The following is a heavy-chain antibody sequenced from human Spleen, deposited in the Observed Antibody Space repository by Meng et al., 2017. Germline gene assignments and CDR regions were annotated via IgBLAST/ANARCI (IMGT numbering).Heavy chain of an antibody. CDR1: GASISTNNY. D-gene: IGHD6-19*01. J-gene: IGHJ4*02. CDR3: AKHGVWLIWVAN. V-gene: IGHV4-39*01. Sequence: QVQLQESGPGLVKPSGTLSLTCNVSGASISTNNYWGWIRQPPGKGLEWIGSIHYSGTTYHNPSLWGRVTISADTSKNQFSLKLSSVTAADTAVYYCAKHGVWLIWVANWGQGTLVRLL. CDR2: IHYSGTT.